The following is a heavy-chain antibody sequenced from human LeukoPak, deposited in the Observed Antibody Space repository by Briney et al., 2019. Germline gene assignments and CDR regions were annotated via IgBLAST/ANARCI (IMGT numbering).Heavy chain of an antibody. V-gene: IGHV3-23*01. CDR2: ISGSGGGT. J-gene: IGHJ1*01. CDR1: GFTFSSYA. CDR3: AKDRAAVAGTSEYFQH. D-gene: IGHD6-19*01. Sequence: GASLRLSCAASGFTFSSYAMSWVRQAPGKGLEWVSAISGSGGGTYYADSVKGRFTISRDNSKNTLYLQMNSLRAEDTAVYYCAKDRAAVAGTSEYFQHWGQGTLVTVSS.